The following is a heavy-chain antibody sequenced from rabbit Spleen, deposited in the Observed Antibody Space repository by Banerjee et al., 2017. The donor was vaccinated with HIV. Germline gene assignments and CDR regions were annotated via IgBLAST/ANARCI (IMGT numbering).Heavy chain of an antibody. CDR1: RFTFNGHW. Sequence: QSLEESGGDLVQPGASLTLTCTTSRFTFNGHWICWVRQAPGKGLELIACMDTDSTGINYASWAKGRFTVSKTSSTTVTLQMTSLTAADTATYFCARGIPYGFAGDAYPPYAMDLWGPGTLVTVS. D-gene: IGHD6-1*01. J-gene: IGHJ6*01. CDR2: MDTDSTGI. V-gene: IGHV1S40*01. CDR3: ARGIPYGFAGDAYPPYAMDL.